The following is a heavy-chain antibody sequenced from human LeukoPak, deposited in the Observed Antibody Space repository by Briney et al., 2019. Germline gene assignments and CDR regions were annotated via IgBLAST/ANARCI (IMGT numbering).Heavy chain of an antibody. CDR3: ARGTIVVVTDDAFDI. J-gene: IGHJ3*02. V-gene: IGHV4-38-2*02. D-gene: IGHD3-22*01. CDR2: IYHSGST. Sequence: NPSETLSLTCTVSGYSISSGYYWGWIRQPPGKGLEWIGSIYHSGSTYYNPSLKSRVTISVDTSKNQFSLKLSSVTAADTAVYYCARGTIVVVTDDAFDIWGQGTMVTVSS. CDR1: GYSISSGYY.